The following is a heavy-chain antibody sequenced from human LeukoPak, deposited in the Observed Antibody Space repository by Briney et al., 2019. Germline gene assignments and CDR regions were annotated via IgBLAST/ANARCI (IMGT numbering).Heavy chain of an antibody. CDR1: GYTFTSYA. J-gene: IGHJ4*02. CDR2: IIPIFGTA. V-gene: IGHV1-69*13. CDR3: ASNTYDFWSGYSQNPLDY. D-gene: IGHD3-3*01. Sequence: ASVKVSCKASGYTFTSYAISWVRQAPGQGLEWMGGIIPIFGTANYAQKFQGRVTITADESTSTAYMELSSLRSEDTAVYYCASNTYDFWSGYSQNPLDYWGQGTLVTVSS.